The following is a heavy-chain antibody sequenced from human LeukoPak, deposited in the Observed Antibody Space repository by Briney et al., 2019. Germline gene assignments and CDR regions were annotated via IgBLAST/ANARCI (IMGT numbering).Heavy chain of an antibody. V-gene: IGHV1-18*01. CDR2: ISAYNGNT. D-gene: IGHD2-2*01. CDR3: ARSPNIVVVNLFDP. J-gene: IGHJ5*02. CDR1: GYTFTSYG. Sequence: ASVKVSCKASGYTFTSYGISWVRQAPGQGVEWVGWISAYNGNTNYAQKLQGRVTMTTDTSTSTAYMELRSLRSHDTAVYYCARSPNIVVVNLFDPWGQGTLVTVSS.